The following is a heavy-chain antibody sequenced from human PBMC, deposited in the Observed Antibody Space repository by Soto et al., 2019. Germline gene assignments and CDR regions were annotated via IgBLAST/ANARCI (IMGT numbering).Heavy chain of an antibody. CDR2: IYWDDTK. CDR3: AHGSGWLSDL. J-gene: IGHJ4*02. V-gene: IGHV2-5*02. CDR1: GFSLSTTAVG. D-gene: IGHD6-19*01. Sequence: QITLKESGPTLVKPTQTLTLTCTFSGFSLSTTAVGVNWIRQPPGKPLEWLALIYWDDTKHYSSSLKNRLTLSNDTSKNQVVLTMTNMDPLDTATYYCAHGSGWLSDLWGQGTLVTVSS.